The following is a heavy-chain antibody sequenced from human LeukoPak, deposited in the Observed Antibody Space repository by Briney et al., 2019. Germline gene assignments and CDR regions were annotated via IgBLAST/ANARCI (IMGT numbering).Heavy chain of an antibody. V-gene: IGHV3-7*03. CDR1: GFIFSSYW. Sequence: GGSLRLSCATSGFIFSSYWMSWVRQAPGKGLEWVANIKPDGTTKFYVDSVKGRFTISRDNALNSLYLQMNSLRAEDTAIYYCARSIPYGTTWYGRSDYWGQGTLVTVSS. CDR3: ARSIPYGTTWYGRSDY. CDR2: IKPDGTTK. D-gene: IGHD6-13*01. J-gene: IGHJ4*02.